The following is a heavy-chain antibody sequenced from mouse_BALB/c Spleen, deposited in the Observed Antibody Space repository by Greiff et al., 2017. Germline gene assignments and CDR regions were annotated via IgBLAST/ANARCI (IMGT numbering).Heavy chain of an antibody. J-gene: IGHJ4*01. V-gene: IGHV5-12-2*01. D-gene: IGHD2-1*01. CDR3: ARPLYYGNYGAMDY. Sequence: EVHLVESGGGLVQPGGSLKLSCAASGFTFSSYTMSWVRQTPEKRLEWVAYISNGGGSTYYPDTVKGRFTISRDNAKNTLYLQMSSLKSEDTAMYYCARPLYYGNYGAMDYWGQGTSVTVSS. CDR2: ISNGGGST. CDR1: GFTFSSYT.